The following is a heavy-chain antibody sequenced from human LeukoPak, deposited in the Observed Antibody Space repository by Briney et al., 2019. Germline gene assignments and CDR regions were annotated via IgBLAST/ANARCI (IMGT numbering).Heavy chain of an antibody. CDR2: IWSDGSNE. Sequence: GGSLRLSCAASGFTFRAFGMHWVRQPPGKGLEWVAVIWSDGSNENYADSVKGRFTISRDNPKNTLYLQMTSLRVEDTAMYYCARDLGGKPFDYWGQGTLVTISS. CDR1: GFTFRAFG. V-gene: IGHV3-33*08. J-gene: IGHJ4*02. D-gene: IGHD3-16*01. CDR3: ARDLGGKPFDY.